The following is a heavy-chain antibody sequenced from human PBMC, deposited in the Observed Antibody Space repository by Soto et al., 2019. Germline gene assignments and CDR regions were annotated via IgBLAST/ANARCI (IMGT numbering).Heavy chain of an antibody. D-gene: IGHD6-19*01. CDR2: IYSGGST. CDR3: ARDSDVAGVDY. CDR1: GFTVSSNY. J-gene: IGHJ4*02. V-gene: IGHV3-66*01. Sequence: PGGSLRLSCAASGFTVSSNYMSWVRQAPGKGLEWVSVIYSGGSTYYADSVKGRFTISRDNSKNTLYLQMNSLRAEDTAVYYCARDSDVAGVDYWGQGTLVTVSS.